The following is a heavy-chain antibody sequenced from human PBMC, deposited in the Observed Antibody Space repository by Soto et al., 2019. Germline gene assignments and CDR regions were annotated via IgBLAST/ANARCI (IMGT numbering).Heavy chain of an antibody. Sequence: GGSLRLSCAASGFTFSSYGMHWVRQAPGKGLEWVAVIWYDGSNKYYADSVKGRFTISRDNSKNTLYLQMNSLRAEDTAVYYCARARFNPDIVVVPATGYWGQGTLVTVSS. CDR1: GFTFSSYG. CDR2: IWYDGSNK. J-gene: IGHJ4*02. CDR3: ARARFNPDIVVVPATGY. D-gene: IGHD2-2*01. V-gene: IGHV3-33*01.